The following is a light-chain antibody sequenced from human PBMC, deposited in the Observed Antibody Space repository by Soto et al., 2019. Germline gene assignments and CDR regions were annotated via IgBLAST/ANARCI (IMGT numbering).Light chain of an antibody. CDR3: TSYTSSSTYV. Sequence: QSVLTQPASVSGSPGQSITISCTGTSTYVGVYYYLSWFQQHPGKAPKLMIYDVTKRPSGVSNRFSGSKSGNTASLTISGLQAEDEADFYCTSYTSSSTYVFGTGTKLTVL. J-gene: IGLJ1*01. V-gene: IGLV2-14*03. CDR2: DVT. CDR1: STYVGVYYY.